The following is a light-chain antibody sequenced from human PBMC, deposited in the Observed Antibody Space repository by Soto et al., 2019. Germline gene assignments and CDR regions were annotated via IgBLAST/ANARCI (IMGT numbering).Light chain of an antibody. V-gene: IGKV3-20*01. J-gene: IGKJ1*01. Sequence: EIVLTQSPGTLSLSPGERATLSCRASQSVSSSYLAWYQQKPGQAPRLLIYGASIRATGIPDRFSGSGSGTDFTLTISRLEPEEFSVYYCQQYGRSPKTFGQGTKVDIK. CDR1: QSVSSSY. CDR2: GAS. CDR3: QQYGRSPKT.